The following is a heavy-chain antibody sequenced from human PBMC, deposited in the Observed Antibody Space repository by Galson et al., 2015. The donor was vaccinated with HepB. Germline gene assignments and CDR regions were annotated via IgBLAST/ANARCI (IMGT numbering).Heavy chain of an antibody. Sequence: SLRLSCAASGFTFSSYWMHWVRQAPGKGLVWVSRINSDGSSTSYADSVKGRFTISRDNAKNTLYLQMNSLRAEDTAVYYCARDPPIAAAGSGSAFDIWGQGTMVTVSS. CDR3: ARDPPIAAAGSGSAFDI. CDR1: GFTFSSYW. V-gene: IGHV3-74*01. J-gene: IGHJ3*02. CDR2: INSDGSST. D-gene: IGHD6-13*01.